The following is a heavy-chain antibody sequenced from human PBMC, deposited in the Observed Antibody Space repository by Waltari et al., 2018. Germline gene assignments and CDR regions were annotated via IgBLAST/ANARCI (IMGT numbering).Heavy chain of an antibody. D-gene: IGHD3-16*01. J-gene: IGHJ3*02. Sequence: QVQLQESGPGLVKPSQTLSLTYTVSGGSISSGGYYCSWIRQHPGKGLEWIGYIYYSGSTYYNPSLKSRVTISVDTSKNQFSLKLSSVTAADTAVYYCAGGVDNDAFDIWGQGTMVTVSS. CDR1: GGSISSGGYY. CDR2: IYYSGST. V-gene: IGHV4-31*03. CDR3: AGGVDNDAFDI.